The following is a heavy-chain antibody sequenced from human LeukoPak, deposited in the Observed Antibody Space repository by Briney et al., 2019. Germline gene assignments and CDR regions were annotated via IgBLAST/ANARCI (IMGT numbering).Heavy chain of an antibody. CDR3: ARDSLGYQLQNYYMDV. D-gene: IGHD2-2*01. J-gene: IGHJ6*03. CDR2: IYHSGST. V-gene: IGHV4-30-2*01. CDR1: GGSISSGGYY. Sequence: SQTLSLTCTVSGGSISSGGYYWSWIRQPPGKGLEWIGYIYHSGSTYYNPSLKSRVTISVDRSKNQFSLKLSSVTAADTAVYYCARDSLGYQLQNYYMDVWGKGTTVTVSS.